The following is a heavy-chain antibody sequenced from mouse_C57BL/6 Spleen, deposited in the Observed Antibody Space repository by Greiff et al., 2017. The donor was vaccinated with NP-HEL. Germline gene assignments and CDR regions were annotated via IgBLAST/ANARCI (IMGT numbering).Heavy chain of an antibody. CDR2: ISSGSSTI. V-gene: IGHV5-17*01. CDR1: GFTFSDYG. CDR3: ARSKVSWFAY. J-gene: IGHJ3*01. Sequence: DVKLVESGGGLVKPGGSLKLSCAASGFTFSDYGMHWVRQAPEKGLEWVAYISSGSSTIYYADTVNGRFTISRDNAKNTLFLQMTSLRSEDTAMYYCARSKVSWFAYWGQGTLVTVSA.